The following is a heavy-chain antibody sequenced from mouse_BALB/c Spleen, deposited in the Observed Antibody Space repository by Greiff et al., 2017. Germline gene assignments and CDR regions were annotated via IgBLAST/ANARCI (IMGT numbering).Heavy chain of an antibody. CDR3: SSGHYYGSGAY. Sequence: VQLQQSGAELVRPGVSVKISCKGSGYTFTDYAMHWVKQSHAKSLEWIGVISTYYGDVSYNQKFKGKATMTVDKSSSTAYMELARLTSEDSALYYCSSGHYYGSGAYWGQGTLVTVSA. CDR2: ISTYYGDV. CDR1: GYTFTDYA. V-gene: IGHV1S137*01. D-gene: IGHD1-1*01. J-gene: IGHJ3*01.